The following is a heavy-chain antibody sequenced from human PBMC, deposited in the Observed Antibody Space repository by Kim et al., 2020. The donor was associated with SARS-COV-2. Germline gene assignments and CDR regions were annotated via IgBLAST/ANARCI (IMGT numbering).Heavy chain of an antibody. J-gene: IGHJ6*02. D-gene: IGHD3-10*01. V-gene: IGHV3-33*01. Sequence: YADSVKRRFTISRDNSKYTLYLQMNSLRAEDTAVYYCARTLVLSGYYGMDVWGQGTTVTVSS. CDR3: ARTLVLSGYYGMDV.